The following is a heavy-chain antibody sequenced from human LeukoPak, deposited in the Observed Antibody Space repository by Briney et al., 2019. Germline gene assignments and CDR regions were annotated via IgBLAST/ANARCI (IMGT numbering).Heavy chain of an antibody. CDR1: GFTFSSYW. D-gene: IGHD6-19*01. Sequence: GGSLRLSCAASGFTFSSYWMSWVRQAPGKGLEWVSSISTSSTYIYYADSVKGRFTISRDNAKNSLYLQMNSLRAEDTAVYYCARGGGGGWSNFDYWGQGTLVTVPS. J-gene: IGHJ4*02. V-gene: IGHV3-21*01. CDR3: ARGGGGGWSNFDY. CDR2: ISTSSTYI.